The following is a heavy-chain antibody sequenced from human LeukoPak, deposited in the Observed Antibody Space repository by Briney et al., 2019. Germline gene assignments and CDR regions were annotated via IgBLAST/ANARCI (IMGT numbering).Heavy chain of an antibody. D-gene: IGHD3-9*01. CDR3: ARESTKYFDWLPNYYYYYYMDV. CDR2: IKWNGGST. V-gene: IGHV3-20*04. J-gene: IGHJ6*03. CDR1: GFTFDDYG. Sequence: GGSLTLSCAASGFTFDDYGMSWVRQAPGKGLEWVSGIKWNGGSTGYADSVKGRFTISRDNAKNSLYLQMNSLRAEDTAVYYCARESTKYFDWLPNYYYYYYMDVWGKGTAVTVSS.